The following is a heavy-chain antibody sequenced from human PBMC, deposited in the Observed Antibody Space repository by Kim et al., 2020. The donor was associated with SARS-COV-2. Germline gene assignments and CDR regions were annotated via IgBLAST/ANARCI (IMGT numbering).Heavy chain of an antibody. CDR1: GFTFSSYG. V-gene: IGHV3-30*18. D-gene: IGHD2-2*02. Sequence: GGSLRLSCAASGFTFSSYGMHWVRQAPGKGLEWVAVISYDGSNKYYADSVKGRFTISRDNSKNTLYLQMNSLRAEDTAVYYCAKDFKISGQYCSSTSCYTGLFDYWGQGTLVTVSS. CDR3: AKDFKISGQYCSSTSCYTGLFDY. CDR2: ISYDGSNK. J-gene: IGHJ4*02.